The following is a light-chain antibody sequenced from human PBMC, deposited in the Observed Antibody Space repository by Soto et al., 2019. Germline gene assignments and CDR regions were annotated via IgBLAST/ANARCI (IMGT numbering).Light chain of an antibody. CDR2: GAS. J-gene: IGKJ1*01. V-gene: IGKV3-20*01. Sequence: EIVLTQSPGTLSLSPGERATLSCRASQSVSSSYLAWYQQKPGQAPRLLLYGASSRATGIPGRFSGSGSGTDFTLTISRLEHEDVVVYYCQQYGSSLTWTFGQGAKVEIK. CDR3: QQYGSSLTWT. CDR1: QSVSSSY.